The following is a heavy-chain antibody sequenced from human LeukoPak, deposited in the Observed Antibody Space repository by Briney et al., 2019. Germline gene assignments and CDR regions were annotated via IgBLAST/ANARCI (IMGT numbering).Heavy chain of an antibody. Sequence: SETLSLTCTVSGGSISSSSCYWGWIRQPPGKGLEWIGSIYYSGSTYYNPSLKSRVTISVDTSKNQFSLKLSSVTAADTAVYYCARLVPWSGYAFDIWGQGTMVTVSS. D-gene: IGHD3-3*01. V-gene: IGHV4-39*01. CDR1: GGSISSSSCY. CDR2: IYYSGST. J-gene: IGHJ3*02. CDR3: ARLVPWSGYAFDI.